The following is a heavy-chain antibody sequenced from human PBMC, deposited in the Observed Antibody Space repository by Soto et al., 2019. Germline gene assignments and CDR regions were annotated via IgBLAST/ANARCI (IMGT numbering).Heavy chain of an antibody. CDR3: ATVKVLRSLEWLPYAFDI. CDR2: FDPEDGET. CDR1: GYTLTELS. J-gene: IGHJ3*02. D-gene: IGHD3-3*01. V-gene: IGHV1-24*01. Sequence: ASVKVSCKVSGYTLTELSMHWVRQAPGKGLEWMGGFDPEDGETIYAQKFQGRVTMTEDTSTDTAYMELSSLRSEDTAVYYCATVKVLRSLEWLPYAFDIWGQGTMVTVSS.